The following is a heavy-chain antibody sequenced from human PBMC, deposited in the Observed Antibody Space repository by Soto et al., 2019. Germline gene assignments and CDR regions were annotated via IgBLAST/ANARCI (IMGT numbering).Heavy chain of an antibody. CDR1: EFNFRCLS. J-gene: IGHJ4*02. D-gene: IGHD2-21*02. CDR2: ISGSGGST. Sequence: SKIVPRAAAEFNFRCLSMSWISKEQGKGLEWVSAISGSGGSTYYADSVKGRFTISRDNSKNTLYLQMNSLRAEDTAVYYCAKGTLPGGDCYSVDYWGQGTLVTVSS. V-gene: IGHV3-23*01. CDR3: AKGTLPGGDCYSVDY.